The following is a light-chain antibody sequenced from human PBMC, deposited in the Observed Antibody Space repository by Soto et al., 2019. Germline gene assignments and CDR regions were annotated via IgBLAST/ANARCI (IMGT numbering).Light chain of an antibody. J-gene: IGKJ1*01. CDR3: QQRSDWPWT. Sequence: EIVLTQSPATLSLSPGERGTLSCRASESVTNYLAWYQQKPGQAPRLLVYDVSNRATGIPARFSGGGSGTDFTLTISNLAPEDFAVYYCQQRSDWPWTFGQGTKVEIK. CDR2: DVS. CDR1: ESVTNY. V-gene: IGKV3-11*01.